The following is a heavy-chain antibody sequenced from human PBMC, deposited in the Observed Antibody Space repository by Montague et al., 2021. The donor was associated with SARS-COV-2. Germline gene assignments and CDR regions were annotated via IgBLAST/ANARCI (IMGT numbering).Heavy chain of an antibody. CDR1: GGSISSYY. J-gene: IGHJ6*02. Sequence: SETLSLTCTVSGGSISSYYWSWIRQPPGKGLEWIGYIYYSGSTNHNPSLKSRVTISVDTSKNQFSLKLSSVTAADTAVYYCARVGRQQLVRLSGMDVWGQGTTVTVSS. CDR3: ARVGRQQLVRLSGMDV. CDR2: IYYSGST. V-gene: IGHV4-59*12. D-gene: IGHD6-13*01.